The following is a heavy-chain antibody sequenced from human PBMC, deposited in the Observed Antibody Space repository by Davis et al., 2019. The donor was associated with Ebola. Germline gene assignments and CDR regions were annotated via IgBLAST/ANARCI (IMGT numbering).Heavy chain of an antibody. J-gene: IGHJ6*02. V-gene: IGHV3-21*01. CDR1: GFTFSSYS. D-gene: IGHD5-12*01. Sequence: PGGSLRLSCAASGFTFSSYSMNWVRQAPGKGLEWVSSISSSSSYIYYADSVKGRFTISRDNAKNSLYLQMNSLRAEDTAVYYCAKAQDIVATIYYYYGMDVWGQGTTVTVSS. CDR3: AKAQDIVATIYYYYGMDV. CDR2: ISSSSSYI.